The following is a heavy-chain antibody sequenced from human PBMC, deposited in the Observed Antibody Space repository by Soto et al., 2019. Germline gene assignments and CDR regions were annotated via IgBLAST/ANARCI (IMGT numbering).Heavy chain of an antibody. D-gene: IGHD3-10*01. J-gene: IGHJ5*02. V-gene: IGHV5-51*01. CDR3: AKRRTMVRGVIDA. CDR1: GYSFNSYW. Sequence: EVQLVQSGAEVKKPGESLKISCKGSGYSFNSYWIAWVRQMPGKGLEWMGVIYPGDSDTRYSPSFQGQVTISVDKSISTAYLQWISLKPSDTALYYCAKRRTMVRGVIDAWGQGTLVTVSS. CDR2: IYPGDSDT.